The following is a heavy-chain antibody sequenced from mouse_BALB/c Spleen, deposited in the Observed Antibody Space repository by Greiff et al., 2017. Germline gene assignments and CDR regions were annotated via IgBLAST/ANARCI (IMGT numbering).Heavy chain of an antibody. CDR2: IRLKSNNYAT. Sequence: EVKLVESGGGLVQPGGSMKLSCVASGFTFSNYWMNWVRQSPEKGLEWVAEIRLKSNNYATHYAESVKGRFTISRDDSKSSVYLQMNNLRAEDTGIYYCTRVVATYYYAMDYWGQGTSVTVSS. CDR3: TRVVATYYYAMDY. CDR1: GFTFSNYW. D-gene: IGHD1-1*01. V-gene: IGHV6-6*02. J-gene: IGHJ4*01.